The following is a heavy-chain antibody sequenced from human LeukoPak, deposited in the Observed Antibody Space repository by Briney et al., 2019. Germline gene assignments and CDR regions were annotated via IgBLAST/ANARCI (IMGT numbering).Heavy chain of an antibody. J-gene: IGHJ6*03. Sequence: ASVKVSCKASGYTFTSYYMHWVRQAPGQGLEWMGIINPSGGSTSYAQKFQGRVTITRNTSISTAYMELSSLRSEDTAVYYCARGTSYYYYMDVWGKGTTVTVSS. CDR1: GYTFTSYY. CDR3: ARGTSYYYYMDV. CDR2: INPSGGST. V-gene: IGHV1-46*01. D-gene: IGHD2-2*01.